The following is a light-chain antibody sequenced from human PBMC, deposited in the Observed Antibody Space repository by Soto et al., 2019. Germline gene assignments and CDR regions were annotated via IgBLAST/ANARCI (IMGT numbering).Light chain of an antibody. Sequence: EIVLTQSPATLSLSPGERATLSCRASQSVSSYLAWFQQRPGQPPRLLIHDASSRATGIPARFSGSGSGTDFTLTISSLDPEDFAVYFCQQYNNWPPETFGQGTKVDIK. CDR1: QSVSSY. V-gene: IGKV3-11*01. CDR2: DAS. J-gene: IGKJ1*01. CDR3: QQYNNWPPET.